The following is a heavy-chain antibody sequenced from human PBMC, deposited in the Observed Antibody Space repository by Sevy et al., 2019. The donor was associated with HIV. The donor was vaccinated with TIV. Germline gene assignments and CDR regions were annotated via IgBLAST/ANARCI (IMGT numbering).Heavy chain of an antibody. D-gene: IGHD3-10*01. CDR3: ARHEAGSGTYYNLIEY. CDR2: IDYTGST. Sequence: SETLSLTCAVSGGSTSGYYWSWIRQPPGKGLEWIGYIDYTGSTNYSPSLKSRVTISVDTSKSQFSLKLNSVTAADTAFYYCARHEAGSGTYYNLIEYWGQGTLVTVSS. CDR1: GGSTSGYY. V-gene: IGHV4-59*08. J-gene: IGHJ4*02.